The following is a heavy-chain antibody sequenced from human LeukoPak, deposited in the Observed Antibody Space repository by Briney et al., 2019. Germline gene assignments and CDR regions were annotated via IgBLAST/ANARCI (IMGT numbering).Heavy chain of an antibody. CDR1: RGTFSSYA. CDR2: IIPIFHTA. Sequence: SVPVSCKASRGTFSSYAISWVRQAPGQGREWVGGIIPIFHTANYAQKFQGRVTITAAESTSTAYMDLSSLRSEDTAVYYCASQRTAGSLALYFEYWGQGTLVTVSS. J-gene: IGHJ4*02. D-gene: IGHD6-13*01. CDR3: ASQRTAGSLALYFEY. V-gene: IGHV1-69*13.